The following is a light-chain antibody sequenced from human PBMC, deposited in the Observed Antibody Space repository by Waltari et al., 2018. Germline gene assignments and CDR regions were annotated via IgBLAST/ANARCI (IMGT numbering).Light chain of an antibody. J-gene: IGKJ5*01. CDR3: QQYNRWPPIT. CDR1: QIVSSN. Sequence: DIFMTQSPATLSVSPGETATLSCRASQIVSSNVAWYQKKPGQAPRLLIYDASTRATSIPAKFRGSGSGTEFTRTSSSLQSEEFAGYYCQQYNRWPPITFGHGTRLEIK. CDR2: DAS. V-gene: IGKV3-15*01.